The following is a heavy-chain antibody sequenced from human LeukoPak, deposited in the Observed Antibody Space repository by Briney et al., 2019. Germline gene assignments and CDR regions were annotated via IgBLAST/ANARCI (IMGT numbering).Heavy chain of an antibody. CDR1: GFTFSSYA. V-gene: IGHV3-23*01. CDR2: ISGSGGST. CDR3: AKGKQWLVAGGVDY. D-gene: IGHD6-19*01. J-gene: IGHJ4*02. Sequence: GGSLRLSCAASGFTFSSYAMSWVRQAPGKGLEWVSAISGSGGSTYYADSVKGRITISRDNSKNTLYLQMNSLRAEDTAVYYCAKGKQWLVAGGVDYWGQGTLVTVSS.